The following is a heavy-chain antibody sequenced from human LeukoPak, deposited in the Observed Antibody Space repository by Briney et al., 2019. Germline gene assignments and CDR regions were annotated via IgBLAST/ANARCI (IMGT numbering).Heavy chain of an antibody. V-gene: IGHV1-24*01. CDR2: FDPEDGET. CDR3: STGCIRWGNSIGYLTRLNYNYYLMDV. J-gene: IGHJ6*03. CDR1: GYTLTEFS. D-gene: IGHD3-22*01. Sequence: GASVKVSCKVSGYTLTEFSMHWVRQAPGKGLEWMGGFDPEDGETIYAQKFQGRVTMTEDTSTDTAYMELSSLRSADTAVYFCSTGCIRWGNSIGYLTRLNYNYYLMDVGGRGTGVSVS.